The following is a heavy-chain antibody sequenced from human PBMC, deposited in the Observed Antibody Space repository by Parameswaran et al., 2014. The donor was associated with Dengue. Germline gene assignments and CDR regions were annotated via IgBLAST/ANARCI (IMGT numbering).Heavy chain of an antibody. CDR2: INPSGGST. V-gene: IGHV1-46*01. CDR3: AKGSDGSGYYSLAPFDY. J-gene: IGHJ4*02. Sequence: WVRQAPGQGLEWMGIINPSGGSTSYAQKFQGRVTMTRDTSTSTFYMDLSSLTSEDTAVYYCAKGSDGSGYYSLAPFDYWGQGTLVTVSS. D-gene: IGHD3-22*01.